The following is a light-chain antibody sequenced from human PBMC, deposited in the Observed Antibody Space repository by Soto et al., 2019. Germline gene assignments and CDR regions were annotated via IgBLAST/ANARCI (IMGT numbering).Light chain of an antibody. Sequence: DIQMTQSPSTLSASVGDRVTITCRASQSISSWLAWYQQKPGKAPKLLIYDASSLESGVPSRFSGSGSGTEFTLTISSLQPDDFATYYCQQYYCYLMYTFGQGTKLEIK. CDR3: QQYYCYLMYT. CDR1: QSISSW. V-gene: IGKV1-5*01. CDR2: DAS. J-gene: IGKJ2*01.